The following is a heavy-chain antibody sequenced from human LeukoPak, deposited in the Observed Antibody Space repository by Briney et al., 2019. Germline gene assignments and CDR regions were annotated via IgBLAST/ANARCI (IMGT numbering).Heavy chain of an antibody. Sequence: ASVKVSCKASGYTFTSYDINWVRQATGQGLEWMGWMNPNSGNTGYAQKFQGRVTMTRNTSISTAYMELSSLRSEDTAVYYCARLYDFWSGYPYYYYYGMDVGGQGTTVTVSS. CDR2: MNPNSGNT. D-gene: IGHD3-3*01. CDR1: GYTFTSYD. CDR3: ARLYDFWSGYPYYYYYGMDV. J-gene: IGHJ6*02. V-gene: IGHV1-8*01.